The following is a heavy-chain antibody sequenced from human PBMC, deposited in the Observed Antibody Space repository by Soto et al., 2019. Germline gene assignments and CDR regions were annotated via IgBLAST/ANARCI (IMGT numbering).Heavy chain of an antibody. CDR2: ISSSSSYI. Sequence: RRLSCAASGFTFSSYSMNWVRQAPGKGLEWVSSISSSSSYIYYADSVKGRFTISRDNAKNSLYLQMNSLRAEDTAVYYCARDSGIVGATNPYYYYYGMDVWGQGTTVTVSS. CDR1: GFTFSSYS. CDR3: ARDSGIVGATNPYYYYYGMDV. J-gene: IGHJ6*02. D-gene: IGHD1-26*01. V-gene: IGHV3-21*01.